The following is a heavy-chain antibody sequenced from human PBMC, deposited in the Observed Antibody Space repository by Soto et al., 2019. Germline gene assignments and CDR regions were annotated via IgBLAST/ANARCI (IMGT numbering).Heavy chain of an antibody. CDR2: IYYSGST. Sequence: PSETLSLTCAVSGDSIIGIYHWAWIRQSPGRGLEWIASIYYSGSTYYNPSLKSRVTISVDTSKNQFSLRLSSVTAADTAVYYCATGVGSSSWFGWFDPWGQGTLVTVSS. J-gene: IGHJ5*02. CDR3: ATGVGSSSWFGWFDP. D-gene: IGHD6-13*01. V-gene: IGHV4-38-2*01. CDR1: GDSIIGIYH.